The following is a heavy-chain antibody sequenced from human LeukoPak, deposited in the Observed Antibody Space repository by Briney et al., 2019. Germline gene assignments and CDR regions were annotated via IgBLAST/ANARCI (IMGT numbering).Heavy chain of an antibody. CDR2: ISSSGNTI. J-gene: IGHJ3*02. V-gene: IGHV3-48*01. Sequence: GGSLRLSCAASGFTFSTYSMNWVRQAPGKVLEWVSYISSSGNTIYYADSVKGRFTISRDNAKNSLYLQINSLRAEDAAVYYCARDENNSGTYYDAFDIWGQGTMVTVSS. D-gene: IGHD1-26*01. CDR3: ARDENNSGTYYDAFDI. CDR1: GFTFSTYS.